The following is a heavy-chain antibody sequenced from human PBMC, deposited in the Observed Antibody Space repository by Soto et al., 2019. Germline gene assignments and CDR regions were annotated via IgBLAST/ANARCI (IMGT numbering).Heavy chain of an antibody. Sequence: QVQLVQSGAEVKKHGASVKVSCKTSGYTFTSYSISWVRQAPGQGLEWMGWINVYNGNKKYAQNLQGRVTMTTDTSTSTAYMELRSLRSDDTAVYYCARDLAVGWFDPWGQGTLVTVSS. CDR3: ARDLAVGWFDP. J-gene: IGHJ5*02. CDR2: INVYNGNK. D-gene: IGHD2-2*01. CDR1: GYTFTSYS. V-gene: IGHV1-18*01.